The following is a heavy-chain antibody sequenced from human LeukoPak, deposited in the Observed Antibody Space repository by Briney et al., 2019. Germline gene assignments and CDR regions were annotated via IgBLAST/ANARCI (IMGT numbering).Heavy chain of an antibody. CDR1: GGSISSSSYY. Sequence: SETLSLTCTVSGGSISSSSYYWGWIRQPPGKGLEWIGSIYYSGSTYYNPSLKSRVTISVDTSKNQFSLKLSSVTAADTAVYYCARAAPIYYDSSGYYISGVGAFDIWGQGTMVTVSS. D-gene: IGHD3-22*01. V-gene: IGHV4-39*07. CDR2: IYYSGST. J-gene: IGHJ3*02. CDR3: ARAAPIYYDSSGYYISGVGAFDI.